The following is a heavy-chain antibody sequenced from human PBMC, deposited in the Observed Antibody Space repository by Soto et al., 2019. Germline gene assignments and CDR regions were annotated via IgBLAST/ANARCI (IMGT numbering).Heavy chain of an antibody. CDR2: IIPMYDSV. CDR3: ATLRTYSGSYCFDY. Sequence: QVQLVQSGAELKKPGSSVNVSCAASGGTFKTYTINWVRQAPGQGLEWIGQIIPMYDSVNYAQRFQGRVTISADKSTNIAYMELSGLRSEDTALYYCATLRTYSGSYCFDYWGQGTLVSVSS. D-gene: IGHD1-26*01. J-gene: IGHJ4*02. CDR1: GGTFKTYT. V-gene: IGHV1-69*06.